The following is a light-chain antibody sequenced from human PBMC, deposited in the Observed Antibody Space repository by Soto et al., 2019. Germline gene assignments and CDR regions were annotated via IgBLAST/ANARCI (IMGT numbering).Light chain of an antibody. Sequence: NFMLTQPHSVSESPGKTVTISCTRSSGSIASNYVQWYQQRPGSSPTTVIYDDEKRPSGVPDRFSGSIDSSSNSASLTISGLKTDDESDYYCQSYDTRAVVFGGGTQLTVL. J-gene: IGLJ3*02. CDR1: SGSIASNY. CDR2: DDE. V-gene: IGLV6-57*01. CDR3: QSYDTRAVV.